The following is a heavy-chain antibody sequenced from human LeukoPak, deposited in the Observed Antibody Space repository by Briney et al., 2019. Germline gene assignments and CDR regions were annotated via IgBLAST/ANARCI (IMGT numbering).Heavy chain of an antibody. CDR1: GFTFSSYW. Sequence: GGSLRLSCAASGFTFSSYWMHWVRQAPGKGLVWVSRINSDGSSTSYADSVKGRFTISRDSAKNSPYLQMNSLRAEDSAVYYCARDLGAWEPYFDYWGQGTLVTVSS. V-gene: IGHV3-74*01. CDR3: ARDLGAWEPYFDY. J-gene: IGHJ4*02. CDR2: INSDGSST. D-gene: IGHD1-26*01.